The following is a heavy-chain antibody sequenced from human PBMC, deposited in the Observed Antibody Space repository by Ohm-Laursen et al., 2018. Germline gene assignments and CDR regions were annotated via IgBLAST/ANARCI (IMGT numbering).Heavy chain of an antibody. Sequence: SLRLSCAASDFTVSGAWMSWVRQAPGKGLEWVGLIKRSSEGSTTHYAAPVKGRFAISRDDSENTLHLQIDSLKTEATAIYYCTTHYKFWGQGTLVTVSA. V-gene: IGHV3-15*01. CDR3: TTHYKF. D-gene: IGHD4-11*01. CDR2: IKRSSEGSTT. CDR1: DFTVSGAW. J-gene: IGHJ1*01.